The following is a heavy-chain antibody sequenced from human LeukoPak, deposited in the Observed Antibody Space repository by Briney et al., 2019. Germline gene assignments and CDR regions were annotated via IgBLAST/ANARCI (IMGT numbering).Heavy chain of an antibody. V-gene: IGHV3-23*01. CDR1: GFTFSSYA. CDR3: AKDLSRGMIDY. CDR2: ISGSGGST. D-gene: IGHD3-16*01. Sequence: GGSLRLSCAASGFTFSSYAMYWVRQAPGKGLEWVSGISGSGGSTYYADSVKGRFTISRDNSKNTLYLQMNSLRAEDTAVYYCAKDLSRGMIDYWGQGTLVTVSS. J-gene: IGHJ4*02.